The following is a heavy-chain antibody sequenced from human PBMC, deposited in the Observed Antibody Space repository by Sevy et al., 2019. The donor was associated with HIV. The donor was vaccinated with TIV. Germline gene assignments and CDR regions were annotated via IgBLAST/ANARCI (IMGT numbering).Heavy chain of an antibody. V-gene: IGHV3-33*01. CDR2: IWYDGSNK. J-gene: IGHJ6*03. Sequence: GGSLRLSCAASGFTFSSYGMHWVRQAPGKGLEWVAVIWYDGSNKYYADSVKGRFTISRDNSKNTLYLQMNSLRAEDTAVDYCARDYYDSSGYYSSYYYYYYMDVWGKGTTVTVSS. D-gene: IGHD3-22*01. CDR1: GFTFSSYG. CDR3: ARDYYDSSGYYSSYYYYYYMDV.